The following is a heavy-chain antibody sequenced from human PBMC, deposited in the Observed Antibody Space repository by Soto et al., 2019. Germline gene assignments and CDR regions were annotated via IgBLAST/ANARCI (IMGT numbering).Heavy chain of an antibody. J-gene: IGHJ6*02. CDR3: ARAEAGYSSSWYLARPPYGMDV. CDR1: GDSVSSNSAA. CDR2: TYYRSKWYN. D-gene: IGHD6-13*01. V-gene: IGHV6-1*01. Sequence: QSQTLSLTCAISGDSVSSNSAAWNWIRQSPSRGLEWLGRTYYRSKWYNDYAVSVKSRITINPDTSKNQFSLQLNSVTPEDTAVYYCARAEAGYSSSWYLARPPYGMDVWGQGTTVTVSS.